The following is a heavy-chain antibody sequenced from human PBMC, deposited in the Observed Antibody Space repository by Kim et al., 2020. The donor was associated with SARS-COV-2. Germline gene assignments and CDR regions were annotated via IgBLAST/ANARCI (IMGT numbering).Heavy chain of an antibody. Sequence: GGSLRLSCAASGFTFSSYAMNWVRQAPGKGLEWVSAISGSGSSTYYADSVKGRFTISRDNSKNTLYLQMNSLRAEDTAVYYCANVVTGSYPLLDYWGQGTLVTVSS. CDR3: ANVVTGSYPLLDY. J-gene: IGHJ4*02. D-gene: IGHD1-26*01. CDR2: ISGSGSST. CDR1: GFTFSSYA. V-gene: IGHV3-23*01.